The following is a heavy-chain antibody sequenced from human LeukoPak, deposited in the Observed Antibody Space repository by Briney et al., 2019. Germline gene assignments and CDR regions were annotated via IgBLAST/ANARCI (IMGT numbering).Heavy chain of an antibody. Sequence: SETLSLTCAVYGGSFSGYYWSWIRQPPGKGLEWIGEINHSGSTNYNPSLKSRVTISVDTSKNQFSLKLSSVTAADTAVYYCARGDGVVVTATPREYFQHWGQGTLVTVSS. V-gene: IGHV4-34*01. CDR3: ARGDGVVVTATPREYFQH. CDR1: GGSFSGYY. J-gene: IGHJ1*01. CDR2: INHSGST. D-gene: IGHD2-21*02.